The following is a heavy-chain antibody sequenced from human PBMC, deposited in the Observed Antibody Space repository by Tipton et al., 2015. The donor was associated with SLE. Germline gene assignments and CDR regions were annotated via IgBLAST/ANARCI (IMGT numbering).Heavy chain of an antibody. Sequence: TLSLTCTVSGGSISSSSYYWGWIRQPPGKGLEWIGSIYYSGSTYYNPSLKSRVTISVDTSKNQFSLKLSSVTAADTAVYYCASPNRYYYASGGGWFDPWGQGTLVTVSS. J-gene: IGHJ5*02. V-gene: IGHV4-39*07. CDR2: IYYSGST. CDR3: ASPNRYYYASGGGWFDP. D-gene: IGHD3-10*01. CDR1: GGSISSSSYY.